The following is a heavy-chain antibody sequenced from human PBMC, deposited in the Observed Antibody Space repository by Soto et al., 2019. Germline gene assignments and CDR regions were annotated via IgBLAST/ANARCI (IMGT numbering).Heavy chain of an antibody. V-gene: IGHV4-31*03. J-gene: IGHJ5*02. CDR2: IYYSGNT. D-gene: IGHD2-21*01. CDR1: GGSISSGGYY. CDR3: ARAGETWFDP. Sequence: QVQLQESGPRLVKPSQTLSLTCSVSGGSISSGGYYWTWIRQHPGKGLEWIGYIYYSGNTYYNPSLKSRVTLSVDTSKNHFSLRLSSVTAADTAVYYCARAGETWFDPWGQGTLVTVSS.